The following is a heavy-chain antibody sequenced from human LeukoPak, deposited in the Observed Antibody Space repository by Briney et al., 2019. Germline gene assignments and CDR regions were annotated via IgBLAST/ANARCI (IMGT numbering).Heavy chain of an antibody. CDR2: ISGSGGST. J-gene: IGHJ4*02. D-gene: IGHD2-2*01. CDR3: AKPPRYCSSTSCHTADY. CDR1: GFTFSSYA. Sequence: PGGSLRLSCAASGFTFSSYAMSWVRQAPGKGLEWVSAISGSGGSTYYADSVKGRFTISRDNSKNTLYLQMNSLRAEDTAVYYCAKPPRYCSSTSCHTADYWGQGTLVTVSS. V-gene: IGHV3-23*01.